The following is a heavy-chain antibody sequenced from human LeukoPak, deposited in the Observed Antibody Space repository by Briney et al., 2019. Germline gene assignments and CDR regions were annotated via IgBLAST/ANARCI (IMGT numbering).Heavy chain of an antibody. V-gene: IGHV4-39*07. CDR3: ARGLREFGYYYYHMDV. CDR1: GDSITGYY. J-gene: IGHJ6*03. Sequence: NPSETLSLTCSVSGDSITGYYWGWIRQPPGKGLEWIGNIYYTGNTYYNSSLKSRVTISADTSKNQFSLKLRSVTAADTAVYYCARGLREFGYYYYHMDVWGKGTTVTVSS. D-gene: IGHD3-10*01. CDR2: IYYTGNT.